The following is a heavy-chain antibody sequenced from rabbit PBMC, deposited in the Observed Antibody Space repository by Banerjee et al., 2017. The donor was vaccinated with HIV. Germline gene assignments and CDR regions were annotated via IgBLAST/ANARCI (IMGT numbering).Heavy chain of an antibody. Sequence: QEQLEESGGGLVKPEGSLTLTCTASGFSFSNKYVMCWVRQAPGKGLEWIACINTSSGNTVYATWAKGRFTLSKASWTTVTLQMTSLTAADTATYFCARGYGITSGWNFGLWGQGTLVTVS. CDR1: GFSFSNKYV. D-gene: IGHD1-1*01. CDR2: INTSSGNT. J-gene: IGHJ4*01. V-gene: IGHV1S45*01. CDR3: ARGYGITSGWNFGL.